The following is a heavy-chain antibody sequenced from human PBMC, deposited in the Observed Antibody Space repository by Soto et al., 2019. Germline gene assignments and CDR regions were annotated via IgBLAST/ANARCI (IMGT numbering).Heavy chain of an antibody. CDR1: GYTFTSYG. CDR2: ISAYNGNT. CDR3: ARVPGGAGGPSSSWTPYYYYGMDV. J-gene: IGHJ6*02. Sequence: QVPLVQSGAEVKKPGASVKVSCKASGYTFTSYGISWVRQAPGQGLEWMGWISAYNGNTNYAQKLQGRVTMTTDTSTSTAYMELRSLRSDDTAVYYCARVPGGAGGPSSSWTPYYYYGMDVWGQGTTVTVSS. V-gene: IGHV1-18*01. D-gene: IGHD6-13*01.